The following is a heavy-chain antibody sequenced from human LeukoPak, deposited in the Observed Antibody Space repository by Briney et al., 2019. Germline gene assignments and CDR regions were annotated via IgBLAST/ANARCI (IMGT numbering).Heavy chain of an antibody. CDR2: INPNSSVT. D-gene: IGHD4-17*01. CDR3: ARARMTTVTMGPGYYYYGMDV. V-gene: IGHV1-2*02. CDR1: GYTFTGYY. Sequence: WASVKVSCKTSGYTFTGYYMHWVRQAPGQGLEWMGWINPNSSVTNYAQRFQGRVTMTRDTSISTAYMELSRLRSDDTAVYYCARARMTTVTMGPGYYYYGMDVWGQGTTVTVSS. J-gene: IGHJ6*02.